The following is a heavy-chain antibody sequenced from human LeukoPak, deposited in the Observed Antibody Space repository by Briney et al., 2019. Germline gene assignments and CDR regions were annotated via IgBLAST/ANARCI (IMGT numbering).Heavy chain of an antibody. D-gene: IGHD2-15*01. CDR1: GFIFNDRG. V-gene: IGHV3-48*04. Sequence: PGGSLRLSCATSGFIFNDRGFNWVRQAPGKGLELVSFISHDGNAIFYADSVKGRFSISRDNAKKSVYLQLSSLRVEDTAVYFCARDNGYCGSGGCYASLGHWGQGILVIVSS. CDR3: ARDNGYCGSGGCYASLGH. CDR2: ISHDGNAI. J-gene: IGHJ4*02.